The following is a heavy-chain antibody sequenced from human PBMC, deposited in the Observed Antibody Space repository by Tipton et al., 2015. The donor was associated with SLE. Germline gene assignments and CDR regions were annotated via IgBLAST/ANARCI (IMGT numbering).Heavy chain of an antibody. CDR2: MYYSTGGT. CDR3: ARRPYVSSGYFFDY. Sequence: TLSLTCTVSGASISSSGYYWGWIRQPPGKGLEWIGSMYYSTGGTYYSPSLKSRVTISVDTSKNQFSLKLSSVTAADTAVYYCARRPYVSSGYFFDYWGQGTLVTVSS. J-gene: IGHJ4*02. V-gene: IGHV4-39*07. D-gene: IGHD3-22*01. CDR1: GASISSSGYY.